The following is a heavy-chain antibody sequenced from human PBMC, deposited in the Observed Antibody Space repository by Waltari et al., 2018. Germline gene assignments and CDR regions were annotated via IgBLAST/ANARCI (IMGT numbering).Heavy chain of an antibody. Sequence: QVQLVQSGAEVKKHGASVKVSCMTSGYTFTSHGMHWVRQAPGQSPEWMGWINTGNGDTRYSQKCQIRVTFTRDTSASTVSVELSSLTSEDTAVYYCARGVHSTAWIVDYWGQGTLVTVSS. J-gene: IGHJ4*02. CDR2: INTGNGDT. V-gene: IGHV1-3*04. D-gene: IGHD6-13*01. CDR3: ARGVHSTAWIVDY. CDR1: GYTFTSHG.